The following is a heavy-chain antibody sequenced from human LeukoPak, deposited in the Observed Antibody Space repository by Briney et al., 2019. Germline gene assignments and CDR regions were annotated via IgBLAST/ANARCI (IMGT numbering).Heavy chain of an antibody. CDR1: GGTFSSYA. CDR3: ARRYCSSTSCYKSLEDY. J-gene: IGHJ4*02. D-gene: IGHD2-2*02. V-gene: IGHV1-69*01. Sequence: SVKVSRKASGGTFSSYAISWVRQAPGQGLEWMGGIIPIFGTANYAQKFQGRVTITADESTSTAYMELSSLRSEDTAVYYCARRYCSSTSCYKSLEDYWGQGTLVTVTS. CDR2: IIPIFGTA.